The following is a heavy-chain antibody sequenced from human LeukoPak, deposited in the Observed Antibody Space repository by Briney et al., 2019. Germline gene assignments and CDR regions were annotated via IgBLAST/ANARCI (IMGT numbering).Heavy chain of an antibody. CDR1: GFTFSSYA. J-gene: IGHJ4*02. CDR3: AKRRLVEPRASDY. D-gene: IGHD6-19*01. V-gene: IGHV3-23*01. CDR2: ISGSGGST. Sequence: GGSLRLSCAASGFTFSSYAMSWVRQAPGKGLEWVSAISGSGGSTYYADSVKGRFTISRDNSKNTLYLQMNSLRAEDAAVYYCAKRRLVEPRASDYWGQGTLVTVSS.